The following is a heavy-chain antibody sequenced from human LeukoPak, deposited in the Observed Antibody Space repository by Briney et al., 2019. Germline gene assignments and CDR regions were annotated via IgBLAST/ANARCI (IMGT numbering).Heavy chain of an antibody. CDR2: TYYRSKWYN. Sequence: SQTLSLTFAISGDSVSSNSAAWNWIRQSPSRGLEWLGRTYYRSKWYNDYAVSVRSRITINPDTSKNQFSLQLNSETPEDTAVYYCARWSHYYDSSGSNDYWGQGTLVTVSS. J-gene: IGHJ4*02. CDR1: GDSVSSNSAA. V-gene: IGHV6-1*01. CDR3: ARWSHYYDSSGSNDY. D-gene: IGHD3-22*01.